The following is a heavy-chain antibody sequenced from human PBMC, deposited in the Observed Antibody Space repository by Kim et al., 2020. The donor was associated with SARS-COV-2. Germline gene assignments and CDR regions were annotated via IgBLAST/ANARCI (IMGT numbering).Heavy chain of an antibody. CDR1: GFTFSSYE. D-gene: IGHD3-10*01. CDR2: ISSSGSTI. V-gene: IGHV3-48*03. J-gene: IGHJ6*02. CDR3: ARDLYYYGSGTLHSYYYYYYGMDV. Sequence: GGSLRLSCAASGFTFSSYEMNWVRQAPGKGLEWVSYISSSGSTIYYADSVKGRFTISRDNAKNSLYLQMNSLRAEDTAVYYCARDLYYYGSGTLHSYYYYYYGMDVWGHGTTVTVSS.